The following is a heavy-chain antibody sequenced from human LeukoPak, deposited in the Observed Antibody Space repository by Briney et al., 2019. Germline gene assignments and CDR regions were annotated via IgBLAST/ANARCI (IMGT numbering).Heavy chain of an antibody. CDR2: LTGGSDNS. J-gene: IGHJ5*02. CDR3: SKKGQNDDYGKPA. V-gene: IGHV3-23*01. CDR1: GFTFSSSA. D-gene: IGHD4-17*01. Sequence: GGSRRLSCAASGFTFSSSAMTWVRQAPGKGLEWVSSLTGGSDNSEHADSVEGRFTISRDNSRSTLYLEMNSLRADDTAVYYCSKKGQNDDYGKPAWGQGTLVTVSS.